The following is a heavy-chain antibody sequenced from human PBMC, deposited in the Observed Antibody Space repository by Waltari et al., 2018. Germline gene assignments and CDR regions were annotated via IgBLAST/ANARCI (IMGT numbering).Heavy chain of an antibody. V-gene: IGHV6-1*01. CDR1: GDSVSSNSAA. CDR3: ARVTIFGGVIKGEDAFDI. CDR2: TYYRYKWYN. J-gene: IGHJ3*02. D-gene: IGHD3-3*01. Sequence: QVQLQQSGPGLVKPSQTLSLTCSISGDSVSSNSAAWNWIRQSPSRGLEWLGRTYYRYKWYNDYAVSVKSRITINPDTSKNQFSLQLNSVTPEDTAVYYCARVTIFGGVIKGEDAFDIWGQGTMVTVSS.